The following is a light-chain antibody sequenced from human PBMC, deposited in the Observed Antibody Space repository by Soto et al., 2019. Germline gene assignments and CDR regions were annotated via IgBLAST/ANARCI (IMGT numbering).Light chain of an antibody. CDR3: QQYGSSLWT. CDR2: GAS. J-gene: IGKJ1*01. Sequence: EIVMTQSPDTLSVSPWEGATLSCRASQSVSSSYLAWYQQKPGQAPRLLIYGASSRATGIPDRFSGSGSGTDFTLTISRLEPEDFAVYYCQQYGSSLWTFGQGTKVDIK. V-gene: IGKV3-20*01. CDR1: QSVSSSY.